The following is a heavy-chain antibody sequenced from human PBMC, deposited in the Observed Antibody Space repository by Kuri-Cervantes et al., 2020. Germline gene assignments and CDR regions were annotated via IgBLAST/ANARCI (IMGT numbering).Heavy chain of an antibody. CDR3: ASPVAAPAYYGMDV. J-gene: IGHJ6*02. Sequence: ASGKVSSKASVYTFTSYDSNWVRQATGQGLEWMGWMHPNSGNTGYVKKFQGWFTMTRNTSISTAYMAMSSPRSADTAVYYCASPVAAPAYYGMDVWGQGTTVTVSS. D-gene: IGHD6-13*01. V-gene: IGHV1-8*01. CDR2: MHPNSGNT. CDR1: VYTFTSYD.